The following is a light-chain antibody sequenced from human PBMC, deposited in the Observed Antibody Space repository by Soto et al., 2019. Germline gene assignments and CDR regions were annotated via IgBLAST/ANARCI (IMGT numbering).Light chain of an antibody. J-gene: IGKJ3*01. CDR1: QNINTY. Sequence: DIQMTQSPYSLSAAVGDRVTIACRASQNINTYLNWYQQKPGKAPKLLMFDAASLPSGVPSRFSGSGSRTDFTLTITSLQPEDFATYYCQQTSSAPFTFGPGTKVDIK. V-gene: IGKV1-39*01. CDR2: DAA. CDR3: QQTSSAPFT.